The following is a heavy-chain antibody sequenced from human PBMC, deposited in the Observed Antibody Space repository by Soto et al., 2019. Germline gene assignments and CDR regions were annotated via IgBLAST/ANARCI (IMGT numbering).Heavy chain of an antibody. CDR1: GGTFNTYA. CDR2: ISPMFGAA. J-gene: IGHJ4*02. D-gene: IGHD3-10*01. Sequence: QVQLVQSGAEMKKPGSSVKVSCQSSGGTFNTYAMNWVRQAPGQGPEWMGDISPMFGAANYAPKFQGRVTINAEESTGTSYMQLSSLTSEDTALYFCAREVQVHTPAFVYWGQGTLVTVSS. CDR3: AREVQVHTPAFVY. V-gene: IGHV1-69*01.